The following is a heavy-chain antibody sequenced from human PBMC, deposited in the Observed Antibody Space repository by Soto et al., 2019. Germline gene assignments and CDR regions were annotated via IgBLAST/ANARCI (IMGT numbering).Heavy chain of an antibody. D-gene: IGHD6-19*01. V-gene: IGHV3-30*18. Sequence: QVQLVESGGGVVQPGRSLRLSCAASGFTFSRYGMHWVRQAPGKGLEWVAVVSYDGSNKYYADSVKGRFTISRDNSKNTLYVQMNSLRAEDTAVYYCAKDLRVAGTFDVWGQGTMVTVSS. J-gene: IGHJ3*01. CDR1: GFTFSRYG. CDR3: AKDLRVAGTFDV. CDR2: VSYDGSNK.